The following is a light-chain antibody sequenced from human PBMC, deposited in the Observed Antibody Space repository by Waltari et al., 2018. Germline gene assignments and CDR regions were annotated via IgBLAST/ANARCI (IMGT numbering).Light chain of an antibody. J-gene: IGKJ2*01. CDR2: DAS. Sequence: EIVLTQSPATLSSSPGERATLSCRASQSVSSYLAWYQQKPGQAPRLLIYDASNRATGIPDRFSGSGSGTDFTLTISSLEPEDFAVYYCQQRSNWLYTFGQGTKLEIK. CDR3: QQRSNWLYT. V-gene: IGKV3-11*01. CDR1: QSVSSY.